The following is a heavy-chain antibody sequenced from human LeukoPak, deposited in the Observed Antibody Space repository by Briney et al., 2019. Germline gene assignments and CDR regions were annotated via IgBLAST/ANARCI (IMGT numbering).Heavy chain of an antibody. CDR3: AREAYCSSTSCYTLAFDI. V-gene: IGHV1-69*01. J-gene: IGHJ3*02. CDR1: GGTFSSYA. D-gene: IGHD2-2*02. Sequence: SVKVSCKASGGTFSSYAISWVRQAPGQGLEWMGGIIPIFGTANYAQKFQGRVTITADESTSTAYVELSSLRSEDTAAHYCAREAYCSSTSCYTLAFDIWGQGTMVTVSS. CDR2: IIPIFGTA.